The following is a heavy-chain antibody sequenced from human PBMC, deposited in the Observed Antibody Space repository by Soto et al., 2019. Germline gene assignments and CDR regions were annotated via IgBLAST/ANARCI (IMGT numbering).Heavy chain of an antibody. CDR1: GFTFSSYV. J-gene: IGHJ4*02. V-gene: IGHV3-23*01. D-gene: IGHD5-18*01. CDR3: AKPDTSIVTSFDY. Sequence: EVQLLESGGGLVQPGGSLRLSCVTSGFTFSSYVMSWVRQAPGKGLEWVSAISGGGDNTYYADAVKGRFTISRDNSKHTLYLQMNSQRAEDTAVYYCAKPDTSIVTSFDYWGQGTLVTVSS. CDR2: ISGGGDNT.